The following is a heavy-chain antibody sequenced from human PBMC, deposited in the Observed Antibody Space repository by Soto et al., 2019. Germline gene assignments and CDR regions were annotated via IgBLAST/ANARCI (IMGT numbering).Heavy chain of an antibody. D-gene: IGHD6-19*01. CDR3: ASGVSSCSFAY. Sequence: QVQLQESGPGLVKPSETLSLTSTGSGVSFSSYYWSWTRQPPGKGLEWIGTVYYSGSTNCNPSLIRRVTISVDTSNDQFSLKLSSVTAADTAVYYCASGVSSCSFAYWGQGTLVTVSS. CDR2: VYYSGST. CDR1: GVSFSSYY. J-gene: IGHJ4*02. V-gene: IGHV4-59*01.